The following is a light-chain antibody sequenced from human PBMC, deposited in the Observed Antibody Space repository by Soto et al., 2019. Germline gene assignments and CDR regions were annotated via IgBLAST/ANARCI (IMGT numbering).Light chain of an antibody. CDR3: QQLNRYPYT. Sequence: DTQLTQSPSFLSASVGDRVTITCRASQGISSYLAWYQQKPGKAPKLLIYAASTLQSGVPSRFSGSGSGTEFTLTINSLQPEDFATYYCQQLNRYPYTFGQGTKLEIK. CDR2: AAS. V-gene: IGKV1-9*01. CDR1: QGISSY. J-gene: IGKJ2*01.